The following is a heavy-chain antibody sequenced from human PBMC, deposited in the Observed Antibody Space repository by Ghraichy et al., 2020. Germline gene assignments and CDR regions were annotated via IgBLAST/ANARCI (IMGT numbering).Heavy chain of an antibody. V-gene: IGHV3-48*02. J-gene: IGHJ6*02. D-gene: IGHD1-26*01. CDR2: ISSRSSTI. CDR3: ARDGGSGSYYYYYAMDV. Sequence: GESLNISCAASGFSFSSNNMNWVRQAPGKGLEWVSYISSRSSTIYYADSVKGRFTISRDNAENSLYLQLNSLRDEDTAVYYCARDGGSGSYYYYYAMDVWGQGTTVTVSS. CDR1: GFSFSSNN.